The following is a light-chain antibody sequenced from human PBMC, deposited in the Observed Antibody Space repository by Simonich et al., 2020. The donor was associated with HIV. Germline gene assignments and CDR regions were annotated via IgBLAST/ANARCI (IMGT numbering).Light chain of an antibody. Sequence: QSALTQPASVSGSPGQSITISCTGTSSDVGGYNYVSWYQQHPGKAPKLMIYVVSNRPSGVSNRSSGSKSGNTASLTISGLQAEDEADYYCSSYTSSSTWVFGGGTKLTVL. CDR2: VVS. J-gene: IGLJ3*02. CDR1: SSDVGGYNY. CDR3: SSYTSSSTWV. V-gene: IGLV2-14*03.